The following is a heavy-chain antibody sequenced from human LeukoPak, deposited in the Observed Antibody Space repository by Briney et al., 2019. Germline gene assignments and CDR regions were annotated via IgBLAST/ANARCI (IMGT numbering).Heavy chain of an antibody. CDR2: IKSKTDGGAT. CDR3: TTHYGSGGYYNIFGY. V-gene: IGHV3-15*01. J-gene: IGHJ4*02. CDR1: GFTFTNAW. D-gene: IGHD3-10*01. Sequence: PGGSLRLSCAASGFTFTNAWMSWVRQAPGKGLEWVGRIKSKTDGGATDYAASVKGRFTISTDDSKDTLFFQMNSLKTEDTGVYYCTTHYGSGGYYNIFGYWGQGTLVTVSS.